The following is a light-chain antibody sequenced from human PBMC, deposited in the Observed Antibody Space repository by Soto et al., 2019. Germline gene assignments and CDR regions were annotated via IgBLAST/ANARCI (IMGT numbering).Light chain of an antibody. CDR2: EVS. Sequence: QSVLTQPPSASGSPGQSVTISCTGTSSGVGGYNYVSWYQQHPGKAPKLMIYEVSKRPSGVPDRFSGSKSGNTASLTVSGLQAEDEADYYCSSYAGSNVFGGGTQLTVL. CDR3: SSYAGSNV. J-gene: IGLJ2*01. CDR1: SSGVGGYNY. V-gene: IGLV2-8*01.